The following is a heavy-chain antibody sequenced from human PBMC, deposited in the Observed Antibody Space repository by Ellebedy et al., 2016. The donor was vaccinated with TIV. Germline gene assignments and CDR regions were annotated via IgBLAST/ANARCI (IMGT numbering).Heavy chain of an antibody. Sequence: GESLKISXAASGFTFSSYGMHWVRQAPGKGLEWVAVIWYDGSNKYYADSVKGRFTISRDNSKNTLYLQMNSLRAEDTAVYYCARSRSVRDYFDYWGQGTLVTVSS. CDR3: ARSRSVRDYFDY. V-gene: IGHV3-33*01. J-gene: IGHJ4*02. CDR1: GFTFSSYG. CDR2: IWYDGSNK. D-gene: IGHD4-17*01.